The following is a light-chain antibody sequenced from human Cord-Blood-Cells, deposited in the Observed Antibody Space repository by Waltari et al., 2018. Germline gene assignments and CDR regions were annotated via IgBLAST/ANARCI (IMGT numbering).Light chain of an antibody. Sequence: QSALTQPAPVSGSPGQSITISCPGTSSDVGSYNLVSWYKQHPGKAPKLMIYEGSKRPSGVSNRFSGSKSVNTASLTISGLQAEDEADYYCCSYAGSSTVVFGGGTKLTVL. J-gene: IGLJ2*01. CDR3: CSYAGSSTVV. CDR2: EGS. V-gene: IGLV2-23*01. CDR1: SSDVGSYNL.